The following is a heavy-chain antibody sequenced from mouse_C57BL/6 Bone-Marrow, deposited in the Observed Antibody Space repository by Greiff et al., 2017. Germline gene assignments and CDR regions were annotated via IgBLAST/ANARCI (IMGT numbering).Heavy chain of an antibody. CDR2: IDPETGGT. J-gene: IGHJ2*01. CDR3: TRSGP. CDR1: GYTFTDYE. V-gene: IGHV1-15*01. Sequence: QVQLKESGAELVRPGASVTLSCKASGYTFTDYEMHWVKQTPVHGLEWIGAIDPETGGTAYNQKFKGKAILTADKSSSTAYMELRSLTSEDSAVYYCTRSGPWGQGTTLTVSS. D-gene: IGHD3-1*01.